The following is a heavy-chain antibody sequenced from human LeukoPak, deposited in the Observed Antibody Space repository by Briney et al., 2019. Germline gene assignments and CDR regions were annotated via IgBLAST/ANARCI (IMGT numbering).Heavy chain of an antibody. V-gene: IGHV4-34*01. Sequence: PSETLSLTCAVYGGSFSGYYWSWIRQPPVKGLEWIGEINHSGSTNYNPSLKSRVTISVDTSKNQFSLKLSSVTAADTAVYYCARLAPSGWYDYWGQGTLVTVSS. CDR1: GGSFSGYY. CDR3: ARLAPSGWYDY. J-gene: IGHJ4*02. CDR2: INHSGST. D-gene: IGHD6-19*01.